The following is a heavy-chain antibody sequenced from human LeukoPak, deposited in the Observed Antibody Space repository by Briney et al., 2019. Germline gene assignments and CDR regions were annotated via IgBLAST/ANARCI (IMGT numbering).Heavy chain of an antibody. Sequence: GGSLRLFRAASGLLLSTYEMHWVRQAPGKGLEGVSYISTSGSTIYYADSVKGRFTFSRDNARNSLFLQMNRLRAEDTAVYYCARDGPAYSFEYWGQGTLVTVSS. J-gene: IGHJ4*02. CDR1: GLLLSTYE. D-gene: IGHD2-21*01. CDR2: ISTSGSTI. V-gene: IGHV3-48*03. CDR3: ARDGPAYSFEY.